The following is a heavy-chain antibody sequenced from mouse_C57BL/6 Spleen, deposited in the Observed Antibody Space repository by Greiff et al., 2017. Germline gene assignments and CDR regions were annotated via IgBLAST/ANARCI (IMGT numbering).Heavy chain of an antibody. CDR2: IYPGSGST. CDR3: ASPYYGSSYVHPYYAMDY. V-gene: IGHV1-55*01. CDR1: GYTFTSYW. D-gene: IGHD1-1*01. J-gene: IGHJ4*01. Sequence: QVQLQQPGAELVKPGASVKMSCKASGYTFTSYWITWVKQRPGQGLEWIGDIYPGSGSTNYNEKFKSKATLTVDTSSSTAYMQLSSLTSEDSAVYYCASPYYGSSYVHPYYAMDYWGQGTSVTVSA.